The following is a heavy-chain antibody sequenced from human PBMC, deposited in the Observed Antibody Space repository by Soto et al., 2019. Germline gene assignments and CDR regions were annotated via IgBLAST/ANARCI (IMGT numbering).Heavy chain of an antibody. CDR1: RFTFSTYA. Sequence: QVQLMESGGGVVQPGRSLRLSCAASRFTFSTYAMHWVRQAPGKGLEWVAFISYDGSNKYYADSVKGRFTISRDNSKNTLYLQMDSLRPEDTALYYCASPGYSTSALAYWGQGTLVTVSS. CDR2: ISYDGSNK. CDR3: ASPGYSTSALAY. V-gene: IGHV3-30-3*01. D-gene: IGHD2-8*01. J-gene: IGHJ4*02.